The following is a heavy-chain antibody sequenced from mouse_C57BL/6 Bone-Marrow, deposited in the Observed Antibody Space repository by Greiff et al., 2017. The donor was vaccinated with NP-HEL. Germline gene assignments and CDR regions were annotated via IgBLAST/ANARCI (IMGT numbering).Heavy chain of an antibody. D-gene: IGHD2-1*01. J-gene: IGHJ3*01. V-gene: IGHV1-4*01. Sequence: VQLQQSGAELARPGASVKMSCKASGYTFTSYTMHWVKQRPGQGLEWIGYINPTSGYTKYNQKFKDKATLTADKSSSTAYMQLSSLTSEDSAVYYCARSGYYGPVWFGYWGQGTLVTVDA. CDR2: INPTSGYT. CDR1: GYTFTSYT. CDR3: ARSGYYGPVWFGY.